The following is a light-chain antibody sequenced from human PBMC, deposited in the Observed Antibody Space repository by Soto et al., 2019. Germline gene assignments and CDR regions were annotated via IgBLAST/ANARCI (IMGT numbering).Light chain of an antibody. CDR2: EVS. CDR1: SSDVGGYNY. J-gene: IGLJ2*01. Sequence: QSALTQPPSASGSPGQSVTISCTGTSSDVGGYNYVFWYQQHPGKAPKLMIYEVSQRPSGVPERFSGSKSGNTASLTVSGLQADDEADYYCSSYAGSNHVIFGGGTKVTVL. V-gene: IGLV2-8*01. CDR3: SSYAGSNHVI.